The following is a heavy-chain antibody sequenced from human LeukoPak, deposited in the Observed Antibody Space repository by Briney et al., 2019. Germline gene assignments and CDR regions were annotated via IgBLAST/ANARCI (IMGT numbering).Heavy chain of an antibody. D-gene: IGHD3-22*01. J-gene: IGHJ4*02. CDR3: ARHYDSSAYWYYFDY. CDR1: GGSITNYY. CDR2: IFYSGST. Sequence: SETLSLTCTVSGGSITNYYWSWIRQAPGKGLEWIGDIFYSGSTDYNPSLKSRVTISVDTSKNQFSLRLSSVTAADTAVYFCARHYDSSAYWYYFDYWGQGTLVTVSS. V-gene: IGHV4-59*08.